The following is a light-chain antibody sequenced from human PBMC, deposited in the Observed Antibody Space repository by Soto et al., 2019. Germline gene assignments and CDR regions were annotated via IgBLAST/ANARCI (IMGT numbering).Light chain of an antibody. J-gene: IGLJ2*01. V-gene: IGLV1-40*01. CDR2: GNK. Sequence: QSVVTQPPSVSGAPGQRVTISCTGSSSNIGADYDVHWYQQFPGRAPKLLIYGNKNRPSGVPDLFSGSKSGTSASLDITGLPAEDEADYYCQSFDTRLNTVIFGGGTKLTVL. CDR3: QSFDTRLNTVI. CDR1: SSNIGADYD.